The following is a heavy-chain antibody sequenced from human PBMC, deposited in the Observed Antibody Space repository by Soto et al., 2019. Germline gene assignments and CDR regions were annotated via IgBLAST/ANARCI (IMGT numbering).Heavy chain of an antibody. CDR3: AGGAPYDSHRYYFQH. Sequence: GGSLRLSCAASGFTFSSYAMHWVRQAPGKGLEYVSAISSNGGSTYYANSVKGRFTISRDNSKNTLYLQMGSLRAEDMAVYYCAGGAPYDSHRYYFQHWGQG. CDR2: ISSNGGST. J-gene: IGHJ1*01. D-gene: IGHD3-16*02. V-gene: IGHV3-64*01. CDR1: GFTFSSYA.